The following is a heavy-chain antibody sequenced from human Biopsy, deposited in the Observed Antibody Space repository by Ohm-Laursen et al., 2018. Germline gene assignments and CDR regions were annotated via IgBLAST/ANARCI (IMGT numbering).Heavy chain of an antibody. J-gene: IGHJ2*01. V-gene: IGHV3-33*01. D-gene: IGHD6-19*01. CDR3: ARGLSSGWYGYFDV. CDR2: IWDDGTNE. Sequence: SLRLSCAASGFTFGHYAMHWVRQAPGKGLEWISLIWDDGTNEDYADSVKGRFTISRDNSKNTLYLQINTLTLEDTAFYYCARGLSSGWYGYFDVWGRGTLVTVSS. CDR1: GFTFGHYA.